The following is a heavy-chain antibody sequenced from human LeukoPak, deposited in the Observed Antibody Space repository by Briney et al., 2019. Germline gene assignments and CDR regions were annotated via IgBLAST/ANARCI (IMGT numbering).Heavy chain of an antibody. CDR2: IIPIFGTA. Sequence: SVKVSCKASGGTFSSYAISWVRQAPGQGLEWMGGIIPIFGTANYAQKFQGRVTITADESTSTAYMELSSLRSEDTAVYYCARDRYYYGSGSYYFDHWGQGTLVTVSS. CDR3: ARDRYYYGSGSYYFDH. CDR1: GGTFSSYA. V-gene: IGHV1-69*13. J-gene: IGHJ4*02. D-gene: IGHD3-10*01.